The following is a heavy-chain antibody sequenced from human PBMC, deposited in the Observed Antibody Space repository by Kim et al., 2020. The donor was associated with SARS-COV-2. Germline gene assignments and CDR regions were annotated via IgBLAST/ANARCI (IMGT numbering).Heavy chain of an antibody. V-gene: IGHV4-39*07. J-gene: IGHJ4*02. D-gene: IGHD3-10*01. CDR3: ARCYGSGSYCVFDY. Sequence: SNPSLISQATISSDTSKNQFSLKLTSVTAADTAVYYCARCYGSGSYCVFDYWGQGTLVTVSS.